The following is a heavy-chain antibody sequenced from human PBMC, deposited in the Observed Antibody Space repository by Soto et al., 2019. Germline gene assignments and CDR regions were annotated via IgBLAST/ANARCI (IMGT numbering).Heavy chain of an antibody. V-gene: IGHV3-23*01. Sequence: GGSLRLSCAASGFTFSSYAMSWVRQAPGKGLEWVSAISGSGGSTYYADSVKGRFTISRDNSKNTLYLQMNSLRAEDTAVYYCAKDGSLVPAAMACGYWGQGTLVTVSS. D-gene: IGHD2-2*01. CDR1: GFTFSSYA. CDR2: ISGSGGST. CDR3: AKDGSLVPAAMACGY. J-gene: IGHJ4*02.